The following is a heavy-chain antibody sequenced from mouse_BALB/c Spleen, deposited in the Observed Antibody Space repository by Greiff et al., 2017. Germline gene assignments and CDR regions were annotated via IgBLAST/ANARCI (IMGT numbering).Heavy chain of an antibody. V-gene: IGHV4-1*02. CDR1: GFDFSRYW. Sequence: EVKLQESGGGLVQPGGSLKLSCAASGFDFSRYWMSWVRQAPGKGLEWIGEINPDSSTINYTPSLKDKFIISRDNAKNTLYLQMSKVRSEDTALYYCARLDYGYDYFDYWGQGTTLTVSS. D-gene: IGHD1-2*01. CDR3: ARLDYGYDYFDY. CDR2: INPDSSTI. J-gene: IGHJ2*01.